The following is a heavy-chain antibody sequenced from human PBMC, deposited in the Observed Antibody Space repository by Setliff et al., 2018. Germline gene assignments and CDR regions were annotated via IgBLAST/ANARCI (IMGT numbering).Heavy chain of an antibody. CDR3: ARYIPSAGCFDP. Sequence: SETLSLTCTVSGDSITSGSDHWNWIRQPAGKGLEWIGRIYTTGNTNYNPSLKSRVTISVDTSKKQFSLMLTSVTAADTAVYYCARYIPSAGCFDPWGQGALVTVSS. V-gene: IGHV4-61*02. CDR1: GDSITSGSDH. D-gene: IGHD2-21*01. J-gene: IGHJ5*02. CDR2: IYTTGNT.